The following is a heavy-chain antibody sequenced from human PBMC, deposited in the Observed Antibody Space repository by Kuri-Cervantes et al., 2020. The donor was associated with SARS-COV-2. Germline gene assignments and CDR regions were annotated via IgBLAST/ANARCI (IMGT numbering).Heavy chain of an antibody. V-gene: IGHV3-30-3*01. CDR3: ARGGWMGYCSSTSCSITPFDY. J-gene: IGHJ4*02. CDR1: GFTFSSYA. Sequence: GESLKISCAASGFTFSSYAMHWVRQAPGKGLEWVAVISYDGSNKYYADSVKGRFTISRDNSKNTLYLQMNSLRAEDTAVYYCARGGWMGYCSSTSCSITPFDYWGQGTLVTVSS. CDR2: ISYDGSNK. D-gene: IGHD2-2*01.